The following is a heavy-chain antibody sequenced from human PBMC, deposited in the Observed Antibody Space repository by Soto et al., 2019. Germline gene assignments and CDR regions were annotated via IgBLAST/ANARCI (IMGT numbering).Heavy chain of an antibody. J-gene: IGHJ3*02. V-gene: IGHV3-30-3*01. CDR2: ISYDESNK. CDR3: ARGGWSSSWDDAFDI. Sequence: GGSLRLSCAASGVTFSSYAMHWVRRAPGKGLEWVAVISYDESNKYYVDSVKGRFTISRDNSENTLYLQMNSLRTEDTAVYYCARGGWSSSWDDAFDIWGQGTMVTVSS. CDR1: GVTFSSYA. D-gene: IGHD6-13*01.